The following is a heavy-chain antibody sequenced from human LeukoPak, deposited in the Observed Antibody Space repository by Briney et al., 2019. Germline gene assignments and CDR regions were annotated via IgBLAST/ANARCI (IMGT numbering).Heavy chain of an antibody. CDR2: INPSGGST. D-gene: IGHD3-9*01. V-gene: IGHV1-46*01. Sequence: ASVKVSCEASGYTFTSYYMHWVRQAPGQGLEWMGIINPSGGSTSYAQKFQGRVTMTRDTSTSTVYMELSSLRSEDTAVYYCARVLRYFDWSIPPFDYWGQGTLVTVSS. CDR3: ARVLRYFDWSIPPFDY. J-gene: IGHJ4*02. CDR1: GYTFTSYY.